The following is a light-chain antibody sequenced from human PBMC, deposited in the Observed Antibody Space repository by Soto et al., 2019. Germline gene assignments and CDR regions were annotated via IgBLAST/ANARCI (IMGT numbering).Light chain of an antibody. J-gene: IGKJ1*01. Sequence: DIQMTQSPSTLSASVGDRVTITCRASQSISSWLAWYQRKPGKAPKLLIYKASNLDSGVPSRFSGSGSGTEFTLTISSLQADDFATYYCQQFNSYSWTFGQGTKVEIK. V-gene: IGKV1-5*03. CDR2: KAS. CDR1: QSISSW. CDR3: QQFNSYSWT.